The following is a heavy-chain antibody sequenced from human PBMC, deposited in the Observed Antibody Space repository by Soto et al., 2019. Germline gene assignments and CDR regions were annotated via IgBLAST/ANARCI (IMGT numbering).Heavy chain of an antibody. CDR2: ITNTGGDT. D-gene: IGHD3-10*01. J-gene: IGHJ4*02. CDR3: ARASGESYPGSRVFDS. CDR1: GFTFSSNA. Sequence: GGSLRLSCAASGFTFSSNAMSWVRQPPGKGLEWVSVITNTGGDTLYADSVKGRFTISRGNSKNTLYLQMNSLRAEDTAIYYCARASGESYPGSRVFDSWGQGTRVTVSS. V-gene: IGHV3-23*01.